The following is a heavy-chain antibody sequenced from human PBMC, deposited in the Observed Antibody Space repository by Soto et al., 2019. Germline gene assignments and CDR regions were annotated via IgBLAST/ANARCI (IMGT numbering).Heavy chain of an antibody. CDR2: ITSSGTTV. CDR1: GFTFSSYS. CDR3: ARGSSNWAYYFDC. J-gene: IGHJ4*02. D-gene: IGHD6-13*01. V-gene: IGHV3-48*02. Sequence: EVHLVESGGGLVQPGGSLRLSCAASGFTFSSYSLNWVRQAPGKGLEWVSYITSSGTTVYYADSVRGRFTISRDNAKSSLYLQMNSLRDDDTAVYYCARGSSNWAYYFDCWGQGTLVTVSS.